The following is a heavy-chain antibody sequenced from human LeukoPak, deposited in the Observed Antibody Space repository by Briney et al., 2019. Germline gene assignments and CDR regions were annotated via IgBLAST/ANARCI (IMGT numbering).Heavy chain of an antibody. V-gene: IGHV3-7*01. J-gene: IGHJ6*02. CDR3: ARDVVSITIFGVAPYGMDV. D-gene: IGHD3-3*01. CDR1: GFTFSSYA. Sequence: GGSLRLSCAASGFTFSSYAMSWVRQAPGKGLEWVANIKQDGSEKYYVDSVKGRFTISRDNAKNSLYLQMNSLRAEDTAVYYCARDVVSITIFGVAPYGMDVWGQGTTVTVSS. CDR2: IKQDGSEK.